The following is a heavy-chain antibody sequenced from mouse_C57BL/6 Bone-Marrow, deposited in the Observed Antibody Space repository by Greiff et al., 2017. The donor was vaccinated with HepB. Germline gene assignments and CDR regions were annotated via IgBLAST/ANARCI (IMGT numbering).Heavy chain of an antibody. CDR1: GFTFSSYA. J-gene: IGHJ2*01. D-gene: IGHD1-1*01. V-gene: IGHV5-9-1*02. Sequence: EVQGVESGEGLVKPGGSLKLSCAASGFTFSSYAMSWVRQTPEKRLEWVAYISSGGDYIYYADTVKGRFTISRDNARNTLYLQMSSLKSEDTAMYYCTRVYYYGSSPDYWGQGTTLTVSS. CDR2: ISSGGDYI. CDR3: TRVYYYGSSPDY.